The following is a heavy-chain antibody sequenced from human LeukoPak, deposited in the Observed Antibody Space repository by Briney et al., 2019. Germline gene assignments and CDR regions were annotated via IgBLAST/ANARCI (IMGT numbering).Heavy chain of an antibody. CDR2: INLDGSGT. J-gene: IGHJ6*03. CDR1: GFTFSSYW. Sequence: GGSLRLSRAASGFTFSSYWMHWVRQAPGKGLVWVSRINLDGSGTVYADSVKGRFTISRDNAKNTLYLQMNSLRAEDTAVYYCAKVRPGYYYMDVWGKGTTVTVSS. V-gene: IGHV3-74*01. D-gene: IGHD7-27*01. CDR3: AKVRPGYYYMDV.